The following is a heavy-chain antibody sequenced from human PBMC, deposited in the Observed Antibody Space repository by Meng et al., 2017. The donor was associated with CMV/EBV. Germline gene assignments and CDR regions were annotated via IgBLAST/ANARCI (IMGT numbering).Heavy chain of an antibody. V-gene: IGHV3-21*01. Sequence: GESLKISCAAAGFTFSSYSMNWVRQAPGKGLEWVSSISSSSSYIYYADSVKGRFTISRDNAKNSLYLQMNSLRAEDTAVYYCARGGKGVWGQGTTVTVSS. CDR1: GFTFSSYS. J-gene: IGHJ6*02. CDR2: ISSSSSYI. CDR3: ARGGKGV.